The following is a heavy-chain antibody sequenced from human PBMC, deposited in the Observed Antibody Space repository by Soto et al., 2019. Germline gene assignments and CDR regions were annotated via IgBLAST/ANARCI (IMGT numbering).Heavy chain of an antibody. CDR3: ARVEWGRGYYFDY. J-gene: IGHJ4*02. CDR1: GFTVSSNY. V-gene: IGHV3-66*01. D-gene: IGHD3-3*01. CDR2: IYSGGST. Sequence: EVQLVESGGGLVQPGGSLRLSCAASGFTVSSNYMSWVRQAPGKGLEWVSVIYSGGSTYYADSVKGRFTISRDNSKNTLYVQMNSLSAEDTAVYYCARVEWGRGYYFDYWGQGTLVTVSS.